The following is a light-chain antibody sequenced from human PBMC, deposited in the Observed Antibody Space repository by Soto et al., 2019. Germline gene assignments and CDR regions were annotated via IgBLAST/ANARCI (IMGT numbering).Light chain of an antibody. CDR3: QQYNAYPWT. CDR2: DAS. V-gene: IGKV1-5*01. J-gene: IGKJ1*01. CDR1: QSISSW. Sequence: DIQMTQSPSTLSASVGDRVTITCRASQSISSWLAWYQQKPGKAPKLLMYDASSLDSGVPSRFSGSGSGTEFTLTISSLQPDDFATYYCQQYNAYPWTFGHGTKVEIK.